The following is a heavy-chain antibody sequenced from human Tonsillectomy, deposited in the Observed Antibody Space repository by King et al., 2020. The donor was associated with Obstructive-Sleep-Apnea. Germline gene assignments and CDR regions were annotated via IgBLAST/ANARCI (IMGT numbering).Heavy chain of an antibody. J-gene: IGHJ4*02. D-gene: IGHD3-10*01. CDR1: GGSISSDGYS. CDR3: ARGGDSGSYPRQFDF. CDR2: IHHSGST. Sequence: LQLQESGSGLVKPSQTLSLTCAVSGGSISSDGYSWSWIRQPPGKGLEWIGYIHHSGSTYYSPSLNRRVTISMDRPKNQFSLSLMSVTAADTAVYYCARGGDSGSYPRQFDFWGQGTLVTVSS. V-gene: IGHV4-30-2*01.